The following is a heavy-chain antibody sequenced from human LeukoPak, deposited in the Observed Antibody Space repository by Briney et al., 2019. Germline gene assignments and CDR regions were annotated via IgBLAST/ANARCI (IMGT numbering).Heavy chain of an antibody. CDR2: ISTSSTFI. Sequence: KPRGSLRLSCAASGFSLSSYDMNWVRQAPGKGLEWVSSISTSSTFIYYTYSVKGRFTISRDNAKNSLYLQMNSLSAEDTAVYYCARADCSSSTCYLRSSWFDPWGQGTLVTVSS. CDR3: ARADCSSSTCYLRSSWFDP. D-gene: IGHD2/OR15-2a*01. V-gene: IGHV3-21*01. CDR1: GFSLSSYD. J-gene: IGHJ5*02.